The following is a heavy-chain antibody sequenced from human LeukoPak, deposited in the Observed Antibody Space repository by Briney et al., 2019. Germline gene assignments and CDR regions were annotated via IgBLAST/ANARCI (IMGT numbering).Heavy chain of an antibody. CDR2: IKKDGSGI. CDR1: GFPFSNSW. J-gene: IGHJ6*04. CDR3: AGGSGMEV. Sequence: EGSLRLSCAVSGFPFSNSWMYWVRQAPGKGLEGVANIKKDGSGISYVDSVKGRFIISRDNARNSLYLQMNGLRVEDTAVYFCAGGSGMEVWGKGTAVTVSS. V-gene: IGHV3-7*03.